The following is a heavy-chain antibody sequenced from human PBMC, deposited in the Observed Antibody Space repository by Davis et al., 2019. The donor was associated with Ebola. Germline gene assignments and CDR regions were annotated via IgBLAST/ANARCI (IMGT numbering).Heavy chain of an antibody. J-gene: IGHJ6*02. V-gene: IGHV3-7*01. Sequence: GESLKISCAASGFTFSSYSMNWVRQAPGKGLEWVANIKQDGSEKYYVDSVKGRFTISRDNAKNSLYLQMNSLRAEDTAVYYCATESAAAGYGMDVWGQGTTVTVSS. D-gene: IGHD6-13*01. CDR1: GFTFSSYS. CDR3: ATESAAAGYGMDV. CDR2: IKQDGSEK.